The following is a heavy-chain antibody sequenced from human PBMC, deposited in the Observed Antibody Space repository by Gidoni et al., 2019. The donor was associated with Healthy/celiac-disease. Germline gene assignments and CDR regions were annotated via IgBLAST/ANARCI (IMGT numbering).Heavy chain of an antibody. CDR2: IIPIFGTA. J-gene: IGHJ3*02. D-gene: IGHD2-2*01. Sequence: QVQLVQSGAEVKKPGSSVKVSCKASGDTFSSYAISWVRQAPGQGLEWMGGIIPIFGTANYAQKFQGRVTITADESTSTAYMELSSLRSEDTAVYYCASAHCSSTSCSRYDAFDIWGQGTMVTVSS. CDR1: GDTFSSYA. CDR3: ASAHCSSTSCSRYDAFDI. V-gene: IGHV1-69*01.